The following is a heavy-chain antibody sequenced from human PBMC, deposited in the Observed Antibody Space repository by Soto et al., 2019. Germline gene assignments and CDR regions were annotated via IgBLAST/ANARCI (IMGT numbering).Heavy chain of an antibody. CDR1: GYTFTSYA. D-gene: IGHD6-19*01. Sequence: ASVKVSSKASGYTFTSYAMHWVRQAPGQRLEWMGWINAGNGNTKYSQKFQGRVTITRDTSASTAYMELSSLRSEDTAAYYCARPTAPYSSGWWLADYYYYGMDVWGQGTTVTVSS. V-gene: IGHV1-3*01. J-gene: IGHJ6*02. CDR2: INAGNGNT. CDR3: ARPTAPYSSGWWLADYYYYGMDV.